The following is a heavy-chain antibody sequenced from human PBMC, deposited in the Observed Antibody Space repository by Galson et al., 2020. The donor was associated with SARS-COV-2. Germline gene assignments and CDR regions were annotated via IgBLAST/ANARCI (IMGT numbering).Heavy chain of an antibody. CDR3: ASARGSDYYDSSGYLDY. V-gene: IGHV1-2*02. CDR1: GYTFTGYY. Sequence: ASVKVSCKASGYTFTGYYMHWVRQAPGQGLEWMGWINPNSGGTHYAQKFQGRVTMTRDTSISTAYMELSRLRSDDTAVYYCASARGSDYYDSSGYLDYWGQGTLVTVSS. D-gene: IGHD3-22*01. J-gene: IGHJ4*02. CDR2: INPNSGGT.